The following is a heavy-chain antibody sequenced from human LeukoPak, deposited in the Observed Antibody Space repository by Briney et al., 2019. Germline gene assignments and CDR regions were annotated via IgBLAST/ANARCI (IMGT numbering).Heavy chain of an antibody. J-gene: IGHJ5*02. V-gene: IGHV5-51*01. CDR2: IYPGDSDT. CDR3: ARVVYGSGSYYPPNWFDP. D-gene: IGHD3-10*01. Sequence: GESLKISCKGSGYSFTSYWIGWVRQMPGKGLEWMGIIYPGDSDTRYSPSFQGQVTISADKSISTAYLQWSSLRASDTAMYYCARVVYGSGSYYPPNWFDPWGQGTLVTVSS. CDR1: GYSFTSYW.